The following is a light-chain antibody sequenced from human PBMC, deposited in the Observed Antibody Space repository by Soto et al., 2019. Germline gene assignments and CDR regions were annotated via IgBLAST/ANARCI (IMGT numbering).Light chain of an antibody. CDR3: CSYAGSSTYV. Sequence: QSALTQPASVTGSPGQSITISCTGTSSDVGSYNLVSWYQQHPGKAPKLMIYEGSKRPSGVSNRFSGSKSGNTASLTISGLHAEAEADYYCCSYAGSSTYVFGTGTKLTVL. CDR1: SSDVGSYNL. CDR2: EGS. J-gene: IGLJ1*01. V-gene: IGLV2-23*01.